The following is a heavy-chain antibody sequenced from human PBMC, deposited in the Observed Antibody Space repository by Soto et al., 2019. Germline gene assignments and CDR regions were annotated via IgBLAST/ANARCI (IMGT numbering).Heavy chain of an antibody. D-gene: IGHD5-12*01. CDR2: IKQDGSEK. CDR3: ARDGDGYKEVPFEY. Sequence: EVQVVDSGGGLVQPGGSLRLSCVSSGFTFTKYWMSWVRQAPGKGLEWVANIKQDGSEKYYVDSVKGRFTISRDNAKNSVYLQMNSLRVADTAVYYCARDGDGYKEVPFEYWGQGALVTVSS. J-gene: IGHJ4*02. V-gene: IGHV3-7*01. CDR1: GFTFTKYW.